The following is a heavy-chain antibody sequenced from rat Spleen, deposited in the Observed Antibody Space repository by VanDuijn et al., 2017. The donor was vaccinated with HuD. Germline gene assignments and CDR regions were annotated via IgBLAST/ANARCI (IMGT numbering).Heavy chain of an antibody. CDR3: ARRGYYGPPDY. CDR1: GFTFSDYY. D-gene: IGHD1-6*01. CDR2: ISFDGRKN. V-gene: IGHV5-29*01. Sequence: EVQLVESDGGLVQPGRSLKLSCAASGFTFSDYYMAWVRQAPTKGLEWVATISFDGRKNFFRDSVKGRFTISRDNAKSSLYLQMDGLRSEDTATYYCARRGYYGPPDYWGQGVMVTVSS. J-gene: IGHJ2*01.